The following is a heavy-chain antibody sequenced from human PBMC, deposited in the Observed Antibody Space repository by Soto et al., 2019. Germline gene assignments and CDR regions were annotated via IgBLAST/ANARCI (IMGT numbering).Heavy chain of an antibody. CDR3: ARVMSQVDCSSTSCYRQDAFDI. Sequence: SGTLFLPCPVSGGFLRSYDWSWGRPPPGKGLEGIGYTYYSGSTNYNPSLKSRVTISVDTSKNQFSLKLSSVTAADTAVYYCARVMSQVDCSSTSCYRQDAFDIWGQGTMVTVSS. D-gene: IGHD2-2*01. CDR1: GGFLRSYD. J-gene: IGHJ3*02. CDR2: TYYSGST. V-gene: IGHV4-59*12.